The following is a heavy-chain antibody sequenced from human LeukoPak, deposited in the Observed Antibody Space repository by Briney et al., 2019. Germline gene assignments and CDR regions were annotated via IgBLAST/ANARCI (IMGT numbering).Heavy chain of an antibody. CDR2: IHHSKSS. V-gene: IGHV4-4*02. D-gene: IGHD3-3*01. CDR3: ARDVAITIFGVVIINGMDV. J-gene: IGHJ6*02. Sequence: PSETLSLTCAVSGDSITSDKWWTWVRQPPGKGLEWIGEIHHSKSSNYYPSLKSRVTISVDKSKNQFSLELNSVTAADTAVYYCARDVAITIFGVVIINGMDVWGQGTAVTVSS. CDR1: GDSITSDKW.